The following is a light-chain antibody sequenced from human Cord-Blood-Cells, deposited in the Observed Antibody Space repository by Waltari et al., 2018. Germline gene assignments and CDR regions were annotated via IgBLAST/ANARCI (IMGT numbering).Light chain of an antibody. J-gene: IGKJ4*01. V-gene: IGKV3-11*01. CDR1: QSVRSY. CDR3: QQRSNWPLT. CDR2: DAS. Sequence: EIVFTQSQATLSLSPGERPTLSCRASQSVRSYLAWYQQKPGQAPRLLIYDASNRATGIPARFSGSGSGTDFTLTISSLEPEDFAVYYCQQRSNWPLTFGGGTKVEIK.